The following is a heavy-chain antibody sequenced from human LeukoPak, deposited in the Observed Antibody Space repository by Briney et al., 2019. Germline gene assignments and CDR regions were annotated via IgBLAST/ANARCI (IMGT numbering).Heavy chain of an antibody. J-gene: IGHJ4*02. V-gene: IGHV4-61*02. D-gene: IGHD3-16*02. CDR3: ARDGYDYVWGSYRSYYFDY. CDR2: IYASGNT. CDR1: GASINSGSYY. Sequence: PSQTLSLTCTVSGASINSGSYYWTWIRQPAGKGLEWIGRIYASGNTDYSPSLKSRLTISLDTSKNQFSLRLSSVTAADTAVYYCARDGYDYVWGSYRSYYFDYWGQGTLVTVSS.